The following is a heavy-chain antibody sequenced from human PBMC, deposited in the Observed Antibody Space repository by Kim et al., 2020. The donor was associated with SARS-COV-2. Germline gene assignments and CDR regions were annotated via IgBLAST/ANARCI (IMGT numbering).Heavy chain of an antibody. CDR1: GFIFSNNA. CDR2: IRHTGGT. Sequence: GGSLRLSCAASGFIFSNNALSWFRQGPGKGLEWVSDIRHTGGTYYADSVRGRFTVSRDNSRNTAYLQMNSLRAEDTAVYYCAGHGDSSSWCLGTLVNVSS. J-gene: IGHJ5*02. D-gene: IGHD7-27*01. CDR3: AGHGDSSS. V-gene: IGHV3-23*01.